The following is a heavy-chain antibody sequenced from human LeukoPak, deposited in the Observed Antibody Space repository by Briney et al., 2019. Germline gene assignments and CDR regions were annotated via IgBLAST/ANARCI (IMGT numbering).Heavy chain of an antibody. Sequence: GSSVKVSCKASGGTFSSYAISWVRQAPGQGLEWMGRIIPILGIANYAQKFQGRVTITADKSPSTAYMELSSLRSEDTAVYYCARDQITMVRGVIIEGSFDYWGQGTLVTVSS. V-gene: IGHV1-69*04. CDR3: ARDQITMVRGVIIEGSFDY. CDR1: GGTFSSYA. J-gene: IGHJ4*02. CDR2: IIPILGIA. D-gene: IGHD3-10*01.